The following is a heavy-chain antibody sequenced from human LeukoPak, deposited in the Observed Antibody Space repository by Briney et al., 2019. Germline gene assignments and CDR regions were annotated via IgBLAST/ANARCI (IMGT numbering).Heavy chain of an antibody. CDR3: ATAEGANSLYYYYGMDV. CDR2: VIPIFGTA. D-gene: IGHD1-26*01. J-gene: IGHJ6*02. CDR1: GGTFSSYA. Sequence: SVKVSCKASGGTFSSYAISWVRQAPGQGLEWMGGVIPIFGTANYAQKFQGRVTITADESTSTAYMELSSLRSEDTAVYYCATAEGANSLYYYYGMDVWGQGTTVTVSS. V-gene: IGHV1-69*13.